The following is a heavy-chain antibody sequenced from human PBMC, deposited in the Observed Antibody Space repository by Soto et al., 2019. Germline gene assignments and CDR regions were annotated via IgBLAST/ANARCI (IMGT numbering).Heavy chain of an antibody. V-gene: IGHV3-13*01. J-gene: IGHJ6*02. Sequence: GGSLRLSCAASGFTFSSYDLHWVRQATGTGLEWVSAIGTAGDTYYPGSVTGRFTISRENAKNSLYLQMNSLRAGDTAVYYCARGYCTNGVCYSAGAGMDVWGQGTTVTVSS. CDR2: IGTAGDT. D-gene: IGHD2-8*01. CDR1: GFTFSSYD. CDR3: ARGYCTNGVCYSAGAGMDV.